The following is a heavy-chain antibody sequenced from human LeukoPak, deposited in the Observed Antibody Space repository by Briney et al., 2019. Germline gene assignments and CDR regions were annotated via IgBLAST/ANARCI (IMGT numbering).Heavy chain of an antibody. D-gene: IGHD3-3*01. V-gene: IGHV3-23*01. Sequence: GGSLRLSCAASGFTFSSSPMNWVRQAPGKGLEWVSIISDSGHITHYADSVKGRFTISRDNSRNTVYLHMNSLRAEDTALYYCAKGVHKLNYDFWSGYYPPIYFDYWGQGTLVTVSS. CDR2: ISDSGHIT. CDR1: GFTFSSSP. CDR3: AKGVHKLNYDFWSGYYPPIYFDY. J-gene: IGHJ4*02.